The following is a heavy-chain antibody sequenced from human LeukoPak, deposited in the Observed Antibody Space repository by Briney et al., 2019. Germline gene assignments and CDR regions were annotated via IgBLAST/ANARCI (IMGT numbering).Heavy chain of an antibody. J-gene: IGHJ4*02. Sequence: SDTLSLTCTVSGAPIGSSNYYWVWIRQPPGKGLEWIGSFFYTGSASYMPSLKSRVTISIDTSKNQFSLRLSSVTAADTAIYYCARQRFCSGATCYDYFDSWGQGTLVTVSS. V-gene: IGHV4-39*01. CDR1: GAPIGSSNYY. D-gene: IGHD2-2*01. CDR3: ARQRFCSGATCYDYFDS. CDR2: FFYTGSA.